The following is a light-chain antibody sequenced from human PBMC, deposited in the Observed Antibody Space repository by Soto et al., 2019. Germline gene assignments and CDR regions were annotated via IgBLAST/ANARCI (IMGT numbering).Light chain of an antibody. CDR3: QQYGASPIT. J-gene: IGKJ5*01. CDR2: GAS. CDR1: QSVSSSY. V-gene: IGKV3-20*01. Sequence: EMVLTQSPATLSVSPGERATLACRASQSVSSSYLAWYQQKPGQAPRLLIYGASNRATGIPDRLSGSGSGTDFTLTISRLEPEDFALYYCQQYGASPITFGQGTRLEIK.